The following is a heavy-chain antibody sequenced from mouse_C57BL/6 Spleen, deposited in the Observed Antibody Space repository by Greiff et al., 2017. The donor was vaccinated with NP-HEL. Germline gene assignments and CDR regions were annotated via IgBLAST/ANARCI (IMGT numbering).Heavy chain of an antibody. CDR3: ARIYDYDGWYFDV. V-gene: IGHV5-17*01. CDR2: ISSGSSTI. D-gene: IGHD2-4*01. Sequence: EVKLQESGGGLVKPGGSLKLSCAASGFTFSDYGMHWVRQAPEKGLEWVAYISSGSSTIYYADTVKGRFTISRDNAKNTLFLQMTSLRSEDTAMYYCARIYDYDGWYFDVWGTGTTVTVSS. J-gene: IGHJ1*03. CDR1: GFTFSDYG.